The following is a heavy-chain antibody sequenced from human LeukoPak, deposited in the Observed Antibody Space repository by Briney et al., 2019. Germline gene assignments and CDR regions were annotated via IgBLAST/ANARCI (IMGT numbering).Heavy chain of an antibody. CDR2: ISGSGGST. CDR1: GFTFSSYG. D-gene: IGHD3-10*01. CDR3: AKRIGSGSGPFDY. Sequence: GGTLRLSCAASGFTFSSYGMSWVRQAPGKGLEWVSAISGSGGSTYYADSVKGRFTISRDNSKNTLYLQMNSLRAEDTAVYYCAKRIGSGSGPFDYWGQETLVTVSS. J-gene: IGHJ4*02. V-gene: IGHV3-23*01.